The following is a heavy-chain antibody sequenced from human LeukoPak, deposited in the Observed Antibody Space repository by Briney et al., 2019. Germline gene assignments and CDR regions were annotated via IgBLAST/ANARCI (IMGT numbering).Heavy chain of an antibody. D-gene: IGHD3-22*01. CDR1: GYTFTGYY. CDR2: INPNSGGT. CDR3: AGTYYYDSSGYYPAFDY. V-gene: IGHV1-2*06. J-gene: IGHJ4*02. Sequence: GASVKVSCKASGYTFTGYYMHWVRQAPGQGLEWMGRINPNSGGTNYAQKFQGRVTMTRDTSISTAYMELSRLRSDDTAVYYCAGTYYYDSSGYYPAFDYWGQGTLVTVSS.